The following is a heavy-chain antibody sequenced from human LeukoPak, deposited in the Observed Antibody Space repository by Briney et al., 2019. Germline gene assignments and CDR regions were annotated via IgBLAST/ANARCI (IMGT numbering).Heavy chain of an antibody. D-gene: IGHD2-21*01. Sequence: PGGALRLSCAASGFTFSTYAMHWVRQAPGKGLEWVAAISYDGRKRYYADSVKGRITIYRDNSNNMLYLQMNSLRAEDTAVYYCARSQLWWYLAQHWGQGTLVTVSS. CDR2: ISYDGRKR. J-gene: IGHJ1*01. CDR3: ARSQLWWYLAQH. V-gene: IGHV3-30*03. CDR1: GFTFSTYA.